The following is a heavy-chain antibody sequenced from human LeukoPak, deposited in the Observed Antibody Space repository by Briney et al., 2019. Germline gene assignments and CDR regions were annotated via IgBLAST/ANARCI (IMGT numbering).Heavy chain of an antibody. J-gene: IGHJ6*03. Sequence: ASVKVSCKVSGYTLTDLSMHWVRQAPGKGLEWMGGFDPEDGETIYAQKFQGRVTMTEDTSTDTAYMELSSLRSEDTAVYYCATGGGPNSARWDYYYYYMDVWGKGTTVTVSS. D-gene: IGHD6-6*01. CDR1: GYTLTDLS. CDR3: ATGGGPNSARWDYYYYYMDV. CDR2: FDPEDGET. V-gene: IGHV1-24*01.